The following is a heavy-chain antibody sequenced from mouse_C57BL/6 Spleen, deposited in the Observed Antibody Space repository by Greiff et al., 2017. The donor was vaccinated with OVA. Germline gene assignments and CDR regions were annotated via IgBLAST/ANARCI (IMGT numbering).Heavy chain of an antibody. CDR3: ASEFYGSLVY. J-gene: IGHJ2*01. CDR1: GYTFTDYY. V-gene: IGHV1-26*01. Sequence: EVQLQQSGPELVKPGASVKISCKASGYTFTDYYMNWVKQSHGKSLEWIGDINPNNGGTSYNQKFKGKATLTVDKSSSTAYMALRSLTSEDSAVYYCASEFYGSLVYWGQGTTLTVSS. CDR2: INPNNGGT. D-gene: IGHD1-1*01.